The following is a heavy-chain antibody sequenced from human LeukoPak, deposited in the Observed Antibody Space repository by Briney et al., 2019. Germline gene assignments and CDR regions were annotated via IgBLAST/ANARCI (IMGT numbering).Heavy chain of an antibody. CDR1: GGSLSSSSYY. Sequence: SETLSLTCTVPGGSLSSSSYYWGWVRQPPGTGLEWLGSIYYSGSTYYHTSLKSGVTISVDTPKNQFPQKLSSVTTADTAVYYCAIEGLMYSSSWYFDYWGQGTLVTVSS. CDR3: AIEGLMYSSSWYFDY. CDR2: IYYSGST. J-gene: IGHJ4*02. D-gene: IGHD6-13*01. V-gene: IGHV4-39*02.